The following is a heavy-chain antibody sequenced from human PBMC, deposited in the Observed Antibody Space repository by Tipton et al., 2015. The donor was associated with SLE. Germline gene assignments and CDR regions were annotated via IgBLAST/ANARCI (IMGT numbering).Heavy chain of an antibody. CDR3: ARGFYYDTSGNYGAFDI. CDR1: GGSISSHY. V-gene: IGHV4-59*11. Sequence: LRLSCTVSGGSISSHYWSWIRQPPGKGLEWIGYMGYSGRSHYHPSVRSRVTISVDTSKNQLSLRLNSVTAADTAVYYCARGFYYDTSGNYGAFDIWGQGTMVPVSS. J-gene: IGHJ3*02. CDR2: MGYSGRS. D-gene: IGHD3-22*01.